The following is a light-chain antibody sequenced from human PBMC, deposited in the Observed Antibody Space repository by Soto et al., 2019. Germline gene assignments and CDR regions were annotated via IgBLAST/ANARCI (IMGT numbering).Light chain of an antibody. V-gene: IGKV3-20*01. CDR2: GTS. CDR1: HFISSNY. Sequence: EFVLTQSPGTLSLSPGERATLSCRASHFISSNYLAWYQQKSGQAPRLLIYGTSSRATGIPDRFSGSGSGTDFTLTISRLEPEDFAVYYCQQYSTSPRWTFGQGTKVDIK. CDR3: QQYSTSPRWT. J-gene: IGKJ1*01.